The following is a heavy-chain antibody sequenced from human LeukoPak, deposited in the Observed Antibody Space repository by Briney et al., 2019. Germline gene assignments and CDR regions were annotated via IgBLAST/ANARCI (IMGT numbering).Heavy chain of an antibody. CDR1: GGSISSYY. J-gene: IGHJ4*02. D-gene: IGHD1-14*01. V-gene: IGHV4-59*01. Sequence: SETLSLTCTVSGGSISSYYWSWIRQPPGKGLEWIGYIYYSGSTNYNPSLKSRVTISVDTSKNQFSLKLSSVTAADTAVYYCARGTPFDYWGQGTLVTVSS. CDR2: IYYSGST. CDR3: ARGTPFDY.